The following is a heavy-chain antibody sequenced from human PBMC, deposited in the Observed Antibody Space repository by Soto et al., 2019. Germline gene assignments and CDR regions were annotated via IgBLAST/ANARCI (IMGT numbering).Heavy chain of an antibody. CDR2: IYFSGST. J-gene: IGHJ5*02. V-gene: IGHV4-61*01. CDR1: GGSVSSGSFY. CDR3: ASHYDIFGWFDP. Sequence: PSETLSLTCTVSGGSVSSGSFYWSWIRQPPGEALEWIGHIYFSGSTNYNPSLKSRVTISLDRSTNQLSLKLSSVTAADTAVYYCASHYDIFGWFDPWGQGTLVTVSS. D-gene: IGHD3-9*01.